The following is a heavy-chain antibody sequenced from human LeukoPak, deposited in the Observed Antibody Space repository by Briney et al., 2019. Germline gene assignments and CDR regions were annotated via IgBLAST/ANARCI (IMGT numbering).Heavy chain of an antibody. J-gene: IGHJ6*02. CDR3: ARDSRPGAAVAGNGYYYYGMDV. CDR2: IYYSGST. Sequence: SEPLSLTCTVSGGSISSYYWSWLRQPPGKGLEWIGYIYYSGSTNYNPSLKSRVTISVDTSKNQFSLKLSSVTAADTAVYYCARDSRPGAAVAGNGYYYYGMDVWGQGTTVTVSS. V-gene: IGHV4-59*01. CDR1: GGSISSYY. D-gene: IGHD6-19*01.